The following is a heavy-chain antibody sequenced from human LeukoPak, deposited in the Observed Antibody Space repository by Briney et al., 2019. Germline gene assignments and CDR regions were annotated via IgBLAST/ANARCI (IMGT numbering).Heavy chain of an antibody. CDR2: IYHSGST. CDR3: ARWGGWSIAAAGDFDY. Sequence: GSLRLSCAASGFTFSNAWMSWVRQPPGKGLEWIGEIYHSGSTNYNPSLKSRVTISVDKSKNQFSLKLNSVTAADTAVYYCARWGGWSIAAAGDFDYWGQGTLVTVSS. CDR1: GFTFSNAW. V-gene: IGHV4-4*02. J-gene: IGHJ4*02. D-gene: IGHD6-13*01.